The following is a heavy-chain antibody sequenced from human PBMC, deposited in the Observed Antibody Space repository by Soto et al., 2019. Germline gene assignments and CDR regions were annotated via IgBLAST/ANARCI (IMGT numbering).Heavy chain of an antibody. CDR3: AREEQTGANYYLDY. CDR2: ISPHSGDP. J-gene: IGHJ4*02. CDR1: GYTFTGYY. Sequence: QVQLVQSGAEVKKPGASVKVSCKTSGYTFTGYYIHWVRQAPGQGLEWMGSISPHSGDPNFAQKFQGRVTMTRDTSITTFYMELSRLRSDDRAVYYCAREEQTGANYYLDYWGQGTLVTVSS. D-gene: IGHD1-1*01. V-gene: IGHV1-2*02.